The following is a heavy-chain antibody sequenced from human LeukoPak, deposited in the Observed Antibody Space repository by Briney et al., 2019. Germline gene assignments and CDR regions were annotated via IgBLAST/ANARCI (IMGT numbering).Heavy chain of an antibody. D-gene: IGHD6-19*01. CDR1: GFTFSSYG. CDR3: ARDGMAGAGHDY. J-gene: IGHJ4*02. V-gene: IGHV3-33*01. CDR2: IWYDGSNK. Sequence: PGGSLRLSCAASGFTFSSYGMHWVRQAPGKGLEWVAVIWYDGSNKYYADSEKGRFTISRDNSKNTLYLQMNSLRAEDTAVYYCARDGMAGAGHDYWGQGTLVTVSS.